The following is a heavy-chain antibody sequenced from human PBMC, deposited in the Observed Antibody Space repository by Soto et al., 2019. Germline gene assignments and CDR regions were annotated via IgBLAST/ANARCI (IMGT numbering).Heavy chain of an antibody. D-gene: IGHD5-12*01. CDR3: ARSYWLQFRGYYYYGMDV. CDR2: TYYRSKWYN. CDR1: GDRVSSNSAA. V-gene: IGHV6-1*01. Sequence: SQTLSLTGAISGDRVSSNSAAWNWIRQSPSRGLEWLGRTYYRSKWYNDYAVSVKSRITINPDTPNNQFSLQLNSVTPDDTAVYYCARSYWLQFRGYYYYGMDVWGQGTTVTVYS. J-gene: IGHJ6*02.